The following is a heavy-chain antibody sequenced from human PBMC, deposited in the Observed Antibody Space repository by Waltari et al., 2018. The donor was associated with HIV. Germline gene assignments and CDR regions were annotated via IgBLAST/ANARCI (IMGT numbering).Heavy chain of an antibody. Sequence: QVQLQEPGPGLVKPSETLSLTCAVSGGSLRGSTWRSWFRQPPGNGREWIGNIGGSSGSTYYNPTLKGRDTISKDTTKNRFSLKLSSVCAAVTAVYYCAGHGGGYCASCSLDVWGRGLLVTVSS. CDR2: IGGSSGST. J-gene: IGHJ4*02. CDR1: GGSLRGSTW. CDR3: AGHGGGYCASCSLDV. D-gene: IGHD2-21*02. V-gene: IGHV4-4*02.